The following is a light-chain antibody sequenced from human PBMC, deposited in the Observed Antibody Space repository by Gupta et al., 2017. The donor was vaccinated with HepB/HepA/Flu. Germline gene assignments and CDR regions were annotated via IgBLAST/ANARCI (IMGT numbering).Light chain of an antibody. J-gene: IGLJ1*01. CDR2: NDN. CDR3: VGWDDSLSGYV. Sequence: QPVLTQPPSASGTPGQRVTISCSGSSSNIGNDNAYWYQQLPGTAPKLLIYNDNQRPSGVPDRFSGSKSGTTASLAIGGLRSEDEADYYCVGWDDSLSGYVFGAGTKVTVL. V-gene: IGLV1-47*02. CDR1: SSNIGNDN.